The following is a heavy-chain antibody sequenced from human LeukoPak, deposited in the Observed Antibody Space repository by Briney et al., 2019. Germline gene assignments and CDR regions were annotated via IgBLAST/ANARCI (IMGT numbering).Heavy chain of an antibody. Sequence: GGSPRLSCAASGFTFSSYPMHWVRQAPGKGLEYVSSISSNGGSTHYANSVKGRFTISRDNSKNTLDLQMGSLRAEDMAVYYCARDLSSSYDYWGQGTLVTVSS. V-gene: IGHV3-64*01. CDR2: ISSNGGST. CDR3: ARDLSSSYDY. D-gene: IGHD6-13*01. J-gene: IGHJ4*02. CDR1: GFTFSSYP.